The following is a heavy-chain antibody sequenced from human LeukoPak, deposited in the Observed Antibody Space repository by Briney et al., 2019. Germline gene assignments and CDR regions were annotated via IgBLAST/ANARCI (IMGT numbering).Heavy chain of an antibody. D-gene: IGHD3-22*01. CDR3: ARDKLVNYYDSSGYPNWFDP. V-gene: IGHV4-39*02. CDR1: GGSISSGSYY. CDR2: IYYSGST. J-gene: IGHJ5*02. Sequence: SETLSLTCTVSGGSISSGSYYWGWIRQPPGKGLEWIGSIYYSGSTYYNPSLKSRVTISVDTSKNQFSLKLSSVTAADTAVYYCARDKLVNYYDSSGYPNWFDPWGQGTLVTVSS.